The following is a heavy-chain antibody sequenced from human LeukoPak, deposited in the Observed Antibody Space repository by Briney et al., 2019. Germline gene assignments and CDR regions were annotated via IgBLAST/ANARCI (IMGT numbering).Heavy chain of an antibody. Sequence: ASVKVSCKTSVYTFTTNYIHWVRQAPGQGLEWMGIINPSGGTTVYAPNVQGRITMTRDTSTSTVYMDLNSLRSEDTAVYYCAREGGVVGATTGRRGFDIWGQGTVVTVSP. D-gene: IGHD1-26*01. CDR1: VYTFTTNY. CDR2: INPSGGTT. J-gene: IGHJ3*02. CDR3: AREGGVVGATTGRRGFDI. V-gene: IGHV1-46*01.